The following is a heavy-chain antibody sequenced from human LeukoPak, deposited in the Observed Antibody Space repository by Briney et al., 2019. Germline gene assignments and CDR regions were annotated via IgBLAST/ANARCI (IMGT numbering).Heavy chain of an antibody. D-gene: IGHD3-9*01. V-gene: IGHV1-69*13. J-gene: IGHJ4*02. CDR3: ARSKALRLDDIYY. CDR2: IIPIFGTA. CDR1: GGTFSSYA. Sequence: ASVKVSCKASGGTFSSYAISWVRQAPGQGLEWMGGIIPIFGTANCAQKFQGKVTITADESTSTAYMELSSLRSEDTAVYYCARSKALRLDDIYYWGQGTLVTVSS.